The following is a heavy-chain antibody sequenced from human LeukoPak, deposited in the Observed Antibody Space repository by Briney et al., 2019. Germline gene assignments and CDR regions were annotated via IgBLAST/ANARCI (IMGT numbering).Heavy chain of an antibody. CDR2: IYSTGST. Sequence: SQTLSLTCSVSGDSISSGNYYWTWIRQPVGKGLEWIGRIYSTGSTNYNPSLKSRVTISVDTSKNQFSLRLSSVTAADTAVYYCARVTTGGYYNCWGQGTLVTVS. CDR3: ARVTTGGYYNC. CDR1: GDSISSGNYY. D-gene: IGHD3-22*01. V-gene: IGHV4-61*02. J-gene: IGHJ4*02.